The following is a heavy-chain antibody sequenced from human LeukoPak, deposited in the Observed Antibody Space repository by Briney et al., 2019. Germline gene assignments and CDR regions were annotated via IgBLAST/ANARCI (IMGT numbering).Heavy chain of an antibody. V-gene: IGHV4-39*07. CDR3: ARETAYYCYYYMDV. CDR1: GGSISSSSYY. D-gene: IGHD2-21*02. Sequence: SETLSLTCTVSGGSISSSSYYWGWIRQPPGKGLEWIGSIYYSGSTYYNPSLKSRVTISVDTSKNQFSLRLSSVTAADTAVYYCARETAYYCYYYMDVWGKGTTVTVSS. CDR2: IYYSGST. J-gene: IGHJ6*03.